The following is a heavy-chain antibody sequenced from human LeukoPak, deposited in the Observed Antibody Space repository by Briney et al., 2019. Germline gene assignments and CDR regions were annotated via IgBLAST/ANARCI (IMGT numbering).Heavy chain of an antibody. CDR1: GFTFRNYV. V-gene: IGHV3-30-3*01. D-gene: IGHD6-19*01. CDR3: ARSIAVAGTPFDY. J-gene: IGHJ4*02. CDR2: ISYDGSNK. Sequence: GGSLRLSCAASGFTFRNYVIHWVRQAPGKGLEWVAVISYDGSNKYYADSVKGRFTISRDNSKNTLYLQMNSLRAEDTAVYYCARSIAVAGTPFDYWGQGTLVTVSS.